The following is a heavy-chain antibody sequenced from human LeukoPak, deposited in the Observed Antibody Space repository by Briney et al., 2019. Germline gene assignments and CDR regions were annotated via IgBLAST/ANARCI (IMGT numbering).Heavy chain of an antibody. CDR3: ARGWVSYYGMDV. CDR1: GFTDSSNY. V-gene: IGHV3-53*01. J-gene: IGHJ6*02. Sequence: GGSLRLSCAASGFTDSSNYMSWVRQAPGKGLEWVSVIYSGGSTYYADSVKGRFTISRDNSKNTLYLQMNSLRAEDTAVYYCARGWVSYYGMDVWGQGTTVTVS. CDR2: IYSGGST. D-gene: IGHD6-13*01.